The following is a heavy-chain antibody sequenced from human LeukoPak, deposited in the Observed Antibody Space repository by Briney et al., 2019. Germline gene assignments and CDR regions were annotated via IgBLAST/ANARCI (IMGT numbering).Heavy chain of an antibody. CDR1: GGSISSSYYY. CDR3: ARYRPYYDFWSGYPDY. V-gene: IGHV4-39*01. J-gene: IGHJ4*02. CDR2: IYYSGST. Sequence: SETLSLTCTVSGGSISSSYYYWGWIRQAPGKGLEWIGSIYYSGSTYYNPSLKSRVTISVDTSKNQFSLKLSSVTAADTAVYYCARYRPYYDFWSGYPDYWGQGTLVTVSS. D-gene: IGHD3-3*01.